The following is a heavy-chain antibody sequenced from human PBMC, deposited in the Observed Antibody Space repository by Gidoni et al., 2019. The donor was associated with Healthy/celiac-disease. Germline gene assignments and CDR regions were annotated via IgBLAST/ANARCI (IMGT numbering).Heavy chain of an antibody. CDR2: IIPIFGTA. CDR3: ASQGGDTHYFDY. J-gene: IGHJ4*02. Sequence: QVPLVQSGAAVTKPGYSVQVSCKASAGPFSSYAISWVRQAPGKGLEWMGGIIPIFGTANYAQKVQGRVTITADESTSTAYMELSSLRSEDTAVYYCASQGGDTHYFDYWGQGTLVTVSS. D-gene: IGHD4-17*01. V-gene: IGHV1-69*01. CDR1: AGPFSSYA.